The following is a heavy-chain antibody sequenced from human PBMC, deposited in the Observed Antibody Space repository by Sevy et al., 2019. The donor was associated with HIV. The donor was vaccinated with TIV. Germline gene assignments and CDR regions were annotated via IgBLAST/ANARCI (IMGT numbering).Heavy chain of an antibody. CDR3: AKYYYGSGSQGWYFVY. V-gene: IGHV3-23*01. CDR2: ISGSAYST. D-gene: IGHD3-10*01. J-gene: IGHJ4*02. CDR1: GFTFRNYA. Sequence: GGSLRLSCAASGFTFRNYAMSWVRQAPGKGLEWVSAISGSAYSTYYADSVKGRFTISRDNSKNTLFLQMNSLRAEDTAVYYCAKYYYGSGSQGWYFVYWGQGTLVTVSS.